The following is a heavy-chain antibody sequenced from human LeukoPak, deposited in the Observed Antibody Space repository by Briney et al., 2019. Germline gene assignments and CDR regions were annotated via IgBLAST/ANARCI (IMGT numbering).Heavy chain of an antibody. Sequence: GASVKVSCKASGYTFTINHRHWVRQAPGQALEWMGVINPSGDSTTYAQNFQGRVTMTRDTSTSTVYMELRSLRSEDTAIYYCAKLATSDTGETYWGQGTLVTVSS. V-gene: IGHV1-46*01. D-gene: IGHD3-16*01. J-gene: IGHJ4*02. CDR2: INPSGDST. CDR1: GYTFTINH. CDR3: AKLATSDTGETY.